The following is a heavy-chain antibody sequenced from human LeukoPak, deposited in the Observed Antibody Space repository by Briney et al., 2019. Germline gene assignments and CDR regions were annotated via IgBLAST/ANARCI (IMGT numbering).Heavy chain of an antibody. CDR3: TTNRHYDFWSGYYENLDY. CDR1: GFTVSSNY. V-gene: IGHV3-15*01. Sequence: PGGSLRLSCAASGFTVSSNYMSWVRQAPGKGLEWVGRIKSKTDGGTTDYAAPVKGRFTISRDDSKNTLYLQMNSLKTEDTAVYYCTTNRHYDFWSGYYENLDYWGQGTLVTVSS. J-gene: IGHJ4*02. CDR2: IKSKTDGGTT. D-gene: IGHD3-3*01.